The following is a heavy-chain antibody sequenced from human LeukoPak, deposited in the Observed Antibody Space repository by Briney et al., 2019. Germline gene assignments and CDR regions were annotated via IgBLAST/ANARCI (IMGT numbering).Heavy chain of an antibody. Sequence: GGSLRLSCAASGSTFSSYAMSWVRQAPGKGLEWVSAISGSGGSTYYADSVKGRFTISRDNSNNTLYLQMNSLRAEDAAVYYCAKAPGPYSGSYWGYFDYWGQGTLVTVSS. CDR1: GSTFSSYA. CDR3: AKAPGPYSGSYWGYFDY. CDR2: ISGSGGST. D-gene: IGHD1-26*01. V-gene: IGHV3-23*01. J-gene: IGHJ4*02.